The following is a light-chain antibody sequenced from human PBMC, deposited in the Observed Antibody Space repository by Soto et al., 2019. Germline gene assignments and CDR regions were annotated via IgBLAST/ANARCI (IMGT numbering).Light chain of an antibody. CDR1: SSNIGAGYD. V-gene: IGLV1-40*01. CDR3: QSYDSSRSRLL. J-gene: IGLJ2*01. Sequence: QSVLTHPPSVSGAPVQSVTIGCTGSSSNIGAGYDVHWYHQLPGTAPKLLIYGNSNRPSGVPDRFSGSKSGTSAALALTGLQAEDVADYYGQSYDSSRSRLLFGGGIKLPVL. CDR2: GNS.